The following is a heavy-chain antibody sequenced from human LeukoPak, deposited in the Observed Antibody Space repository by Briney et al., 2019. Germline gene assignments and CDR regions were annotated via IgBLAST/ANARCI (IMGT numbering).Heavy chain of an antibody. CDR2: IYHSGST. Sequence: SETLSLTCAVSGYSISSGYYWGWIRQPPGKGLEWIGSIYHSGSTYYNPSLKSRVTISVYTSKNQFSLKLSSVTAADTAVYYCATFSGWYGFDYWGQGTLVTVSS. CDR3: ATFSGWYGFDY. J-gene: IGHJ4*02. V-gene: IGHV4-38-2*01. D-gene: IGHD6-19*01. CDR1: GYSISSGYY.